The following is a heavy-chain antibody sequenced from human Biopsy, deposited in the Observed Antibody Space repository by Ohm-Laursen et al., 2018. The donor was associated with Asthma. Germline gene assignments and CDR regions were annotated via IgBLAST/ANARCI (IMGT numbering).Heavy chain of an antibody. V-gene: IGHV1-24*01. Sequence: VASVKVSCKISGYSLTDLSMHWVRQAPGQGLEWMGGHDHEEGGTVNARRFQGRVTMTEDISTDTAYMELSSLSSDDTAVYYCASDFPKDYVRYNFQFWGQGTLVTVSS. CDR3: ASDFPKDYVRYNFQF. CDR2: HDHEEGGT. CDR1: GYSLTDLS. D-gene: IGHD4-17*01. J-gene: IGHJ4*02.